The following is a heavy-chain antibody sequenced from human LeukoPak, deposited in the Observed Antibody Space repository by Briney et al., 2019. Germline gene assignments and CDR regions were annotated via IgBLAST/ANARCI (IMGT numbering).Heavy chain of an antibody. CDR3: ARGTGGRGYY. CDR1: GGSISGYY. V-gene: IGHV4-34*01. D-gene: IGHD2-15*01. Sequence: SETLSLTCTVSGGSISGYYWSWIRQPPGKGLEWIGEINHSGSTNYNPSLKSRVTISVDTSKNQFSLKLSSVTAADTAVYYCARGTGGRGYYWGQGTLVTVSS. CDR2: INHSGST. J-gene: IGHJ4*02.